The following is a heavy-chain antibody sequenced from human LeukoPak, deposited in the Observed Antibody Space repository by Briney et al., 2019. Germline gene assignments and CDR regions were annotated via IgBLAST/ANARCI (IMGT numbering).Heavy chain of an antibody. CDR3: ARDSFPSSSRNYFDY. CDR2: ISYDGSNK. Sequence: HPGGSLRLSCAASGFTFSCYAMHWVRQAPGKGLEWVAVISYDGSNKYYADSVKGRFTISRDNSKNTLYLQMNSMRAEDTAVYYCARDSFPSSSRNYFDYWGQGTLVTVSS. V-gene: IGHV3-30*01. D-gene: IGHD6-13*01. J-gene: IGHJ4*02. CDR1: GFTFSCYA.